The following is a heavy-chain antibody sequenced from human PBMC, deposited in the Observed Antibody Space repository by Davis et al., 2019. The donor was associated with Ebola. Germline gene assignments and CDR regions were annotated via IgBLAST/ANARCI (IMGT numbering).Heavy chain of an antibody. CDR3: AGPYGSGTYYGMDV. CDR1: GFTFSSYW. Sequence: PGGSLRLSCAASGFTFSSYWMSWVRQAPGKGLEWVANIKQDGSEKYYVDSVKGRFTISRDNAKNSLYLQMNSLRAEDTAVYYCAGPYGSGTYYGMDVWGQGTTVTVSS. CDR2: IKQDGSEK. J-gene: IGHJ6*02. V-gene: IGHV3-7*01. D-gene: IGHD3-10*01.